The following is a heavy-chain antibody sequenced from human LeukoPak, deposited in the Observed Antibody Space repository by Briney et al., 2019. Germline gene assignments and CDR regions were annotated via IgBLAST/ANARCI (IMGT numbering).Heavy chain of an antibody. D-gene: IGHD6-13*01. Sequence: GGSLRLSCAASEFTFVRYAMNWVRQAPGKGLEWVSYISSSSAKIDYAESVKGRFTISRDNSKNSLYLQMDSLRAEDTAVYYCARDPSYASSWYHYMDVWGKGTTVTVPS. J-gene: IGHJ6*03. CDR2: ISSSSAKI. CDR3: ARDPSYASSWYHYMDV. V-gene: IGHV3-48*04. CDR1: EFTFVRYA.